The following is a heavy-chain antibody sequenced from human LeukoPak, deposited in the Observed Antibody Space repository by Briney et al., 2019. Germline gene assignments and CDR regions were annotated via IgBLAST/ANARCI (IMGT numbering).Heavy chain of an antibody. CDR3: AKWPLGYCSSTSCYNGNYYYGMDV. CDR1: GFTFSSYA. D-gene: IGHD2-2*02. V-gene: IGHV3-23*01. CDR2: ISGSGGST. J-gene: IGHJ6*02. Sequence: GGSLRLSCAASGFTFSSYAMSWVRQAPGKGLEWVSAISGSGGSTYYADSVKGRFTISRDNSKNTLYLQMNSLRAEDTAVYYCAKWPLGYCSSTSCYNGNYYYGMDVWGQGTTVTVSS.